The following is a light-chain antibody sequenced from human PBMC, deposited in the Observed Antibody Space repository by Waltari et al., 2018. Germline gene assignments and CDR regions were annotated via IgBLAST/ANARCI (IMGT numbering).Light chain of an antibody. J-gene: IGKJ1*01. CDR2: WAS. CDR1: QSVLNTSKNKNY. V-gene: IGKV4-1*01. Sequence: DIVMTQSPDSLAASLGERAPINCKSSQSVLNTSKNKNYLAWYQQKPGQPPKLLIYWASTRDFGVPDRFSGSESGTDFTLTISSLQAEDVAVYYCHQYYTSPRTFGQGTKVEI. CDR3: HQYYTSPRT.